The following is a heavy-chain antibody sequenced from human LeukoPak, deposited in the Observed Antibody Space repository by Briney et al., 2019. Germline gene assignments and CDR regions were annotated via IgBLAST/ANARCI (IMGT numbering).Heavy chain of an antibody. CDR3: AGRGQIYFRD. CDR1: GDSISSDY. V-gene: IGHV4-4*08. J-gene: IGHJ1*01. CDR2: VYRSGNT. Sequence: SETLSLTCTVSGDSISSDYWSWIRQPPGRGLEWIGYVYRSGNTDYNPSLMRRLTISLDTSKNQLSLNLTSVTAADTAVYYCAGRGQIYFRDWGQGTLVTVSS.